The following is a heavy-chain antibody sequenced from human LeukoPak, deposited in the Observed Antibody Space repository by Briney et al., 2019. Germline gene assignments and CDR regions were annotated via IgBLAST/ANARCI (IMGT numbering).Heavy chain of an antibody. V-gene: IGHV4-61*02. CDR1: GGSISSGSYY. Sequence: PSQTLSLTCTVSGGSISSGSYYWSWIRQPAGKGLEWIGRIYTSGSTNYNPSLKSRVTMSVDTSKNQFSLKLSSVTAADTAVYYCAGGGLYCSTTSCFDYWGQRTLVTVSS. J-gene: IGHJ4*02. CDR3: AGGGLYCSTTSCFDY. D-gene: IGHD2-2*01. CDR2: IYTSGST.